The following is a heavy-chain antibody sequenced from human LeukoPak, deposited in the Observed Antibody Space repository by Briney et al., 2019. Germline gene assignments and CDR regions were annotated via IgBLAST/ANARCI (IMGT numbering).Heavy chain of an antibody. CDR1: GFTFSSYA. Sequence: GGSLRLSCAASGFTFSSYAMHWVRQAPGKGLEWVANIKQDGSEKYYVDSVKGRFTISRDNAKSSLYLQMNSLRAEDTAVYYCARDSTPSYFGVVINDAFDIWGQGTMVTVSS. CDR2: IKQDGSEK. CDR3: ARDSTPSYFGVVINDAFDI. J-gene: IGHJ3*02. V-gene: IGHV3-7*01. D-gene: IGHD3-3*01.